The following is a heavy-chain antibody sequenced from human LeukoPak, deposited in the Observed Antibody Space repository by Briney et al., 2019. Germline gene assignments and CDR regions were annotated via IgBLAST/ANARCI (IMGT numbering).Heavy chain of an antibody. CDR3: ARGLTMVRGAGGY. CDR2: MNPNSGNT. Sequence: ASVKFSCKASGYTFTSYDINWVRQATGQGLEWMGWMNPNSGNTGYAQKFQGRVTMTRNTSISTAYMELSSLRSEDTAVYYCARGLTMVRGAGGYWGQGTLVTVSS. V-gene: IGHV1-8*01. J-gene: IGHJ4*02. D-gene: IGHD3-10*01. CDR1: GYTFTSYD.